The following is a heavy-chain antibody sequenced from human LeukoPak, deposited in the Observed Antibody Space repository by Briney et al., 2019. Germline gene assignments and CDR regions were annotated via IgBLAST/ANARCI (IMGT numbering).Heavy chain of an antibody. V-gene: IGHV3-21*06. CDR3: ARVAEAAAFDS. J-gene: IGHJ4*02. D-gene: IGHD6-13*01. CDR2: ISRNSRYI. Sequence: AGGSLRLSCAASGFTFSSYWMTWVRQAPGKGLEWVSSISRNSRYIYYADSMRGRFTISRDNAKNSLYLQMNSLKPEDTAVYHCARVAEAAAFDSWGQGTLVTVSS. CDR1: GFTFSSYW.